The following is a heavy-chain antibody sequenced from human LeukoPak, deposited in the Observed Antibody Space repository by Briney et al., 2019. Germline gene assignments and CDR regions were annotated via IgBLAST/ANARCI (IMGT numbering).Heavy chain of an antibody. V-gene: IGHV1-69*05. CDR2: IIPIFGTA. J-gene: IGHJ6*02. CDR3: ASSRCSGGSCYNYYYGMDV. D-gene: IGHD2-15*01. CDR1: GGTFSSYA. Sequence: ASVEVSCKASGGTFSSYAISWVRQAPGQGLEWMGGIIPIFGTANYAQKFQGRVTITTDESTSTAYMELSSLRSEDTAVYYCASSRCSGGSCYNYYYGMDVWGQGTTVTVSS.